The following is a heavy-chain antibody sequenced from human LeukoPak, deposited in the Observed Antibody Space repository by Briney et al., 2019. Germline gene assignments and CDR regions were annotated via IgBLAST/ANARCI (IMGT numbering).Heavy chain of an antibody. V-gene: IGHV4-34*01. CDR1: GGSFSGYY. J-gene: IGHJ5*02. CDR3: ARSPGYSSGWGVP. Sequence: SETLSLTCAVYGGSFSGYYWSWIRQPPGKGLEWIGEINHSGSTNYNPSLKSRVTISVDTSKNQLSLKLSSVTAADTAVYYCARSPGYSSGWGVPWGQGTLVTVSS. D-gene: IGHD6-19*01. CDR2: INHSGST.